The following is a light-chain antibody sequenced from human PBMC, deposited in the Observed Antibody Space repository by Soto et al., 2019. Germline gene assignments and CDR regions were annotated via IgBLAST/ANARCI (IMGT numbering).Light chain of an antibody. CDR1: QSISNY. Sequence: DIQMTQYPSSLSASVGDRVTITCRASQSISNYLNWYQQKPGKAPKLLIYAASSLQSGVPSGFSGSGSGTDFTLTISSLQPENFATYYCQQSYSTPWTFGQGTKVEIK. CDR2: AAS. V-gene: IGKV1-39*01. J-gene: IGKJ1*01. CDR3: QQSYSTPWT.